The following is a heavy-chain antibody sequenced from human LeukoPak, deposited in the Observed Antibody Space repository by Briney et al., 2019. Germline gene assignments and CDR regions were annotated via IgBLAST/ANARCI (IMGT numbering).Heavy chain of an antibody. D-gene: IGHD6-6*01. CDR2: INTNTGNP. CDR3: ARGGWQLVQQIDY. Sequence: ASVKVSCKAAGYTFTTYDINWVRQATGQGLEWMGWINTNTGNPTYAQGFTGRFVFSLDTSVSTAYLQISSLKAEDTAVYYCARGGWQLVQQIDYWGQGTLVTVSS. J-gene: IGHJ4*02. V-gene: IGHV7-4-1*02. CDR1: GYTFTTYD.